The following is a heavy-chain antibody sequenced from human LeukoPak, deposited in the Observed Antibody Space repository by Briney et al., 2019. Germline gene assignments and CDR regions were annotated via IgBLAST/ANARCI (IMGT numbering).Heavy chain of an antibody. V-gene: IGHV4-59*08. CDR2: VYNSGDT. J-gene: IGHJ2*01. CDR1: GGSTSSDY. Sequence: SETLSLTCTVSGGSTSSDYWSWIRQSPGRGLEWVGYVYNSGDTGKNPSLKSRVTILLDTSKNQCSLKLTSVSAADTAVYYCARLKLGAYFDLWGRGTLVTVSS. CDR3: ARLKLGAYFDL. D-gene: IGHD3-16*01.